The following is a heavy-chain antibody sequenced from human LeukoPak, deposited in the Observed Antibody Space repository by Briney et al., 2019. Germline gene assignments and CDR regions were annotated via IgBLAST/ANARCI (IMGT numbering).Heavy chain of an antibody. CDR1: GYTFTGYY. CDR3: ARDRGYYDSSGHYYGGDFDY. V-gene: IGHV1-2*02. J-gene: IGHJ4*02. Sequence: ASVKVSCKASGYTFTGYYMHWMRQAPGQGLEWMGWINPNSGGTNYAQKFQGRVTMTRDTSISTAYMELSRLRSDDTAVYYCARDRGYYDSSGHYYGGDFDYWGQGTLVTVSS. D-gene: IGHD3-22*01. CDR2: INPNSGGT.